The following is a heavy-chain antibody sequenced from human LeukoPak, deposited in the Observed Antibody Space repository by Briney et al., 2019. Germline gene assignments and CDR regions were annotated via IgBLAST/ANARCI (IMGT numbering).Heavy chain of an antibody. J-gene: IGHJ4*02. V-gene: IGHV3-21*01. Sequence: GGSLRLSCAASGFTFSSYSMNWVRQAPGKGLEWVSSISSSSSYIYYADSVKGQFTISRDNAKNSLYLQMNSLRAEDTAVYYCAREEYTYYYDSSGYQPTYDYWGQGTLVTVSS. D-gene: IGHD3-22*01. CDR2: ISSSSSYI. CDR3: AREEYTYYYDSSGYQPTYDY. CDR1: GFTFSSYS.